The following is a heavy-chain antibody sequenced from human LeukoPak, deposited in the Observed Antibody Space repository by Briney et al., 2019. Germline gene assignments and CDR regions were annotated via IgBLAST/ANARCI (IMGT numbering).Heavy chain of an antibody. Sequence: PGGSLRLSCAASAFTFSTYWMSWVRQAPGKGLEWVANIKQDGSEKYYVDSVRGRFTISRDNAKNSLYLQMNSLRAEDTAVYYCARGGVYSTSSADLWGQGTLVTVSS. J-gene: IGHJ5*02. CDR2: IKQDGSEK. V-gene: IGHV3-7*04. CDR3: ARGGVYSTSSADL. D-gene: IGHD6-6*01. CDR1: AFTFSTYW.